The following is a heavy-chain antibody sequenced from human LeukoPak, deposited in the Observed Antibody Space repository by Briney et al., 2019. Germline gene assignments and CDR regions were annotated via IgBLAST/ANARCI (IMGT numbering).Heavy chain of an antibody. Sequence: SETLSLTCTVSGGSISSGGYYWSWIRQHPGKGLEWIGYIYYSGSTYYNPSLKSRVTISVDTSKNQFSLKLSSVTAADTAVYYCARDTASSLGGKYYYYGMDVWGQGTTVTVSS. CDR2: IYYSGST. CDR1: GGSISSGGYY. CDR3: ARDTASSLGGKYYYYGMDV. V-gene: IGHV4-31*03. J-gene: IGHJ6*02. D-gene: IGHD2-2*01.